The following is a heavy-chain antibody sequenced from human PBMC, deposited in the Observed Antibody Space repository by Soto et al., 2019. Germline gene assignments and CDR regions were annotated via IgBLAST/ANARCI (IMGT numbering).Heavy chain of an antibody. CDR3: ARLVRSSWDETNWFDS. CDR2: IYYSGST. D-gene: IGHD6-13*01. CDR1: GGSISSGGYY. J-gene: IGHJ5*01. V-gene: IGHV4-31*03. Sequence: PSETLSLTCTVSGGSISSGGYYWSWIRQHPGKGLEWIGYIYYSGSTYYNPSLKSRVTISVDTSKNQFSLKLISVTAADTAVYYCARLVRSSWDETNWFDSWGQGTLVTVSS.